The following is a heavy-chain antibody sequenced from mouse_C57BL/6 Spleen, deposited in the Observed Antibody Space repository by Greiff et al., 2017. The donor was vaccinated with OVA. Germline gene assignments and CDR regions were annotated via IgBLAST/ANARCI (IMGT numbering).Heavy chain of an antibody. J-gene: IGHJ1*03. CDR3: ARGGGGLLRSLDV. V-gene: IGHV1-19*01. CDR2: INPYNGGT. Sequence: VQLKESGPVLVKPGASVKMSCKASGYTFTDYYMNWVKQSHGKSLEWIGVINPYNGGTSYNQKFKGKATLTVDKSSSTAYMELNSLTSEDSAVYYCARGGGGLLRSLDVWGTGTTVTVSS. CDR1: GYTFTDYY. D-gene: IGHD1-1*01.